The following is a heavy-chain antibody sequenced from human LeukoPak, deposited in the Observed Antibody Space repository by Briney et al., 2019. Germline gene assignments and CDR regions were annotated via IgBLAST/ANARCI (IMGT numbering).Heavy chain of an antibody. D-gene: IGHD2-15*01. V-gene: IGHV5-51*01. CDR2: IYPGDSDT. Sequence: GESLKISCKGSGYSFSSYWIGWVRQMPGKGLEWMGIIYPGDSDTRYSPSFQCQVTISANKSISTPYLQWSSLKASDTAMYYCARLPRGTASYWYFGLWGRGTLVTVSS. CDR3: ARLPRGTASYWYFGL. J-gene: IGHJ2*01. CDR1: GYSFSSYW.